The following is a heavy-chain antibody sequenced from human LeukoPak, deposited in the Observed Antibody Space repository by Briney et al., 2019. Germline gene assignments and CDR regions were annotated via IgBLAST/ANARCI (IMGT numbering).Heavy chain of an antibody. V-gene: IGHV3-21*06. CDR1: GFTFSRYS. D-gene: IGHD5-18*01. CDR3: DY. Sequence: GGSLRLSCAASGFTFSRYSMNWVRRAPGKGLEWVSSISSSDSKYYVDSVECRCNISRDNAKNSLYLQIYCAREGYSYGHAVDYGGQGTLVTVSS. CDR2: ISSSDSK. J-gene: IGHJ4*02.